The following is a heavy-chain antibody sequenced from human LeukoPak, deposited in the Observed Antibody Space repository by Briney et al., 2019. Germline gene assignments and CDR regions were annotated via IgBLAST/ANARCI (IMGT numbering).Heavy chain of an antibody. J-gene: IGHJ6*03. CDR3: ARVAVTVTTQRSYYYYMDV. D-gene: IGHD4-17*01. Sequence: SVKVSCKASGGTFSSCAISWVRQAPGQGLEWMGGIIPIFGTANYAQKFQGRVTITTDESTSTAYMELSSLRSEDTAVYYCARVAVTVTTQRSYYYYMDVWGKGTTVTVSS. CDR2: IIPIFGTA. CDR1: GGTFSSCA. V-gene: IGHV1-69*05.